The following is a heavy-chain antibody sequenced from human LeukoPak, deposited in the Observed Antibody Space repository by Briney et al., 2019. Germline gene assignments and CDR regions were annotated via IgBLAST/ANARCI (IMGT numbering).Heavy chain of an antibody. CDR1: GLSISSSGYY. D-gene: IGHD3-10*02. V-gene: IGHV4-39*01. CDR2: IYYSAST. Sequence: SSETLSLTRTVSGLSISSSGYYWAWVRQPPGKGLEWSGSIYYSASTSYTPSLKSRVTISVDTSKNQFSLKLSSVTAADTAVYYCARLVRGAVFNWGQGTLVTVSS. J-gene: IGHJ4*02. CDR3: ARLVRGAVFN.